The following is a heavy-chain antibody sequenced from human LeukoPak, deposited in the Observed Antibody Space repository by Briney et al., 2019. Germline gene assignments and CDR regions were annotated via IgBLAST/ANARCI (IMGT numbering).Heavy chain of an antibody. D-gene: IGHD2-15*01. CDR1: GFTVSRSS. V-gene: IGHV3-23*01. Sequence: GGSLRLSCAASGFTVSRSSMSWVRQAPGKGLEWVSTIGTSDDMYYADSVKGRFTISRDNSKDTLYLQMNSLRAEDTAVYYCAKARYCSGGSCYSGVYFQHWGQGTLVTVSS. CDR3: AKARYCSGGSCYSGVYFQH. CDR2: IGTSDDM. J-gene: IGHJ1*01.